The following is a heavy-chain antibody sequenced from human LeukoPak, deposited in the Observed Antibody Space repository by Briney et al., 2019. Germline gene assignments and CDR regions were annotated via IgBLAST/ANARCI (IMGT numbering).Heavy chain of an antibody. CDR1: GDSVSSNSVT. Sequence: SQTLSLTCANSGDSVSSNSVTWNWIRQSPSRGLEWLGRTYYRSTWYNDYAVSVRGRITVNPDTSKNQFSLHLNSVTPEGTAVYYCARRLTQYDCFDPWGQGILVTVSS. CDR2: TYYRSTWYN. J-gene: IGHJ5*02. CDR3: ARRLTQYDCFDP. D-gene: IGHD2-2*01. V-gene: IGHV6-1*01.